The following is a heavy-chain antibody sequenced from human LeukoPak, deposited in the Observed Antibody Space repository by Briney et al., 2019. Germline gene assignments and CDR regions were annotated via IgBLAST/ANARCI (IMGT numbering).Heavy chain of an antibody. J-gene: IGHJ4*02. V-gene: IGHV3-9*03. Sequence: PGGPLRLSCAASGFTFEDYAMHWVRQAPGKGLEWVSGINWNSGSMDYADSVKGRFTISRDNAKNSLYLQMNSLRAEDMALYYCAKGRSSTWFKDYFDFWGQGTLVTVSS. CDR3: AKGRSSTWFKDYFDF. CDR2: INWNSGSM. D-gene: IGHD6-13*01. CDR1: GFTFEDYA.